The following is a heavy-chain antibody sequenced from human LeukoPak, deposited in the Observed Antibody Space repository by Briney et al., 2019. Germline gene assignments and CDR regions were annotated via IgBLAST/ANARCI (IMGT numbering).Heavy chain of an antibody. J-gene: IGHJ5*02. D-gene: IGHD6-6*01. CDR1: GYSISSGYY. CDR2: IYHSGST. Sequence: SETLSLTCTVSGYSISSGYYWGWIRQPPGQGLEWIGSIYHSGSTYYNPSLKSRVTISVDTSKNQFSLKLSSVTAADTAVYYCARKMYSSSSISWFDPWGQGTLVTVSS. V-gene: IGHV4-38-2*02. CDR3: ARKMYSSSSISWFDP.